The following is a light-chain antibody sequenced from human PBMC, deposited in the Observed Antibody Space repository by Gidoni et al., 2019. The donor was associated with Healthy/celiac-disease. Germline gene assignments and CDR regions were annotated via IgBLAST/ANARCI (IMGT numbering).Light chain of an antibody. Sequence: EIVLTQSPATLSLSPGERATLSCRASQSVSSYLAWYQQKPGQAPRLLIYDASNRATGIPARFSGSVSGTDFTLTISSLEPEDFAVYYCQQRSNWPTTFGQGTKVEIQ. CDR2: DAS. CDR1: QSVSSY. CDR3: QQRSNWPTT. V-gene: IGKV3-11*01. J-gene: IGKJ1*01.